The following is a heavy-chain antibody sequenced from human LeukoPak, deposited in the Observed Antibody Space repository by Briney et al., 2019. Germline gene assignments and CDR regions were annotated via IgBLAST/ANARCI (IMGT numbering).Heavy chain of an antibody. V-gene: IGHV3-49*04. D-gene: IGHD3-10*01. J-gene: IGHJ6*02. CDR2: IRSKAYGGTT. Sequence: GGSLRLSCTASGFTFGDYAMSWVRQAPGQGLEWVGFIRSKAYGGTTEYAASVKGRFTISRDDSKSIAYLQMNSLKTEDTAAYYCTRDRRYGSGSFYYYYGMDVWGQGTTVTVSS. CDR1: GFTFGDYA. CDR3: TRDRRYGSGSFYYYYGMDV.